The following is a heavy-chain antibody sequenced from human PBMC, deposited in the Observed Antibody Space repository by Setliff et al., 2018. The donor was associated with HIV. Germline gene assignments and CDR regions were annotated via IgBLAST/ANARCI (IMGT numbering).Heavy chain of an antibody. Sequence: SETLSLTCDVSSYSISSVHSWGWIRQPPGKRLEWIGTMHHSGNTHYKPSLKGRVTVSLDTSKKQPSLKLSSVTAADTAVYYCARVSPASGYMIPPWFDPWGQGIRVTVSS. CDR3: ARVSPASGYMIPPWFDP. CDR1: SYSISSVHS. J-gene: IGHJ5*02. V-gene: IGHV4-38-2*01. D-gene: IGHD3-16*01. CDR2: MHHSGNT.